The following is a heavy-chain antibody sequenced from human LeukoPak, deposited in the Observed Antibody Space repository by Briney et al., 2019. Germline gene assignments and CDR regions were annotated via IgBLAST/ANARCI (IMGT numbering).Heavy chain of an antibody. V-gene: IGHV3-23*01. D-gene: IGHD2-15*01. CDR1: GFTFSTYA. CDR2: ISGSGGST. Sequence: GGSLRLSCAASGFTFSTYAMNWVRQAPGKGLEWVSGISGSGGSTYYADSVKGRFTISRDNSKNTLYLRMNSLRAEDTAVYYCAKDQIEGYCSGGSCYFGTYFDYWGQGTLVTVSS. J-gene: IGHJ4*02. CDR3: AKDQIEGYCSGGSCYFGTYFDY.